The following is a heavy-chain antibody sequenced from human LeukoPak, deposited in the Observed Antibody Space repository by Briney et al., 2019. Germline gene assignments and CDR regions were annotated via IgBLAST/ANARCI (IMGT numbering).Heavy chain of an antibody. CDR3: ARVGTGSYHFDY. Sequence: PGGSLRLSCAASGFTFSSYWMHWVRQAPGKGLVWVSRINSDGSTTSYAVSVKGRFTISRDNAKNTLYLQMNSLRAEDTAVYYCARVGTGSYHFDYWGQGTLVTVSS. J-gene: IGHJ4*02. V-gene: IGHV3-74*01. D-gene: IGHD3-16*01. CDR1: GFTFSSYW. CDR2: INSDGSTT.